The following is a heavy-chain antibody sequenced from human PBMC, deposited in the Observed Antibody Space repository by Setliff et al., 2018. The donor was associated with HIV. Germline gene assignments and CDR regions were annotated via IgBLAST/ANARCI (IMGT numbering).Heavy chain of an antibody. CDR1: GYSISSGYY. CDR3: ARTKADGYNGVFDS. Sequence: SETLSLTCTVSGYSISSGYYWGWIRQPPGKGLEWIGSLSHSGSTYYNPSLKSRVTISVDTSKNRFSLRLTSVTAADTAVYYSARTKADGYNGVFDSWGQGTLVTV. CDR2: LSHSGST. V-gene: IGHV4-38-2*02. J-gene: IGHJ4*02. D-gene: IGHD5-12*01.